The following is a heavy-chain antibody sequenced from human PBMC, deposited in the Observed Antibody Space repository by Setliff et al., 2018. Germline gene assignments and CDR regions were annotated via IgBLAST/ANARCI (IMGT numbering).Heavy chain of an antibody. D-gene: IGHD3-10*01. V-gene: IGHV4-4*08. Sequence: SETLSLTCTVSGASISSYYWSWIRQPPGKGLEWIGYIYTSRGTNYNPSLKSRVTISVDTSKNQFSLKLSAVTAADTAVYFCARSPSSGSYYNARPFHSDRWGLGTLVTVSS. J-gene: IGHJ5*02. CDR3: ARSPSSGSYYNARPFHSDR. CDR1: GASISSYY. CDR2: IYTSRGT.